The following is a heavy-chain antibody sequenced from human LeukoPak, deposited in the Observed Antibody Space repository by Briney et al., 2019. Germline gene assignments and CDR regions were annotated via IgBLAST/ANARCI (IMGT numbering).Heavy chain of an antibody. CDR1: GYTFTNYD. CDR3: ARVNGYSSSWYGWFDP. D-gene: IGHD6-13*01. J-gene: IGHJ5*02. V-gene: IGHV1-8*01. Sequence: ASVKVSCKASGYTFTNYDINWVRQATGQGLEWMGWMNPNSGNTGYAQKFQGRVTMTRNTSISTAYMELSSLRSEDTAVYYCARVNGYSSSWYGWFDPWGQGTLVTVSS. CDR2: MNPNSGNT.